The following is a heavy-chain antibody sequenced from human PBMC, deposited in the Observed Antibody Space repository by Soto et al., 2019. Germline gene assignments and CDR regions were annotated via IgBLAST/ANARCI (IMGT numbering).Heavy chain of an antibody. CDR1: GFTFSSYA. D-gene: IGHD2-2*02. CDR2: ISGSGGST. CDR3: AKSYCSSTSCFTGH. Sequence: GGSLRLSCAASGFTFSSYAMSWVRQAPGKGLEWVSAISGSGGSTYYADSVKGRFTISRDNSKNTLYLQMNSLRAEDTAVYYCAKSYCSSTSCFTGHWGQGTLVTVSS. V-gene: IGHV3-23*01. J-gene: IGHJ4*02.